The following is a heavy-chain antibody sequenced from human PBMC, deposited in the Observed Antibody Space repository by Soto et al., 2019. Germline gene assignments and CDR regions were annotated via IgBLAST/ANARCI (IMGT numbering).Heavy chain of an antibody. V-gene: IGHV4-59*01. CDR3: ARDQYYYDSAGQEGHAFQI. J-gene: IGHJ3*02. CDR2: MHYSGST. Sequence: SETLSLTCTVFGDSISGYYWSWIRQPPGKGLEWIGYMHYSGSTNYSPSLMSRVIIPGDTSKNQFSLRLSSVTAADTAVYYCARDQYYYDSAGQEGHAFQIWGQGTMVTVSS. CDR1: GDSISGYY. D-gene: IGHD3-22*01.